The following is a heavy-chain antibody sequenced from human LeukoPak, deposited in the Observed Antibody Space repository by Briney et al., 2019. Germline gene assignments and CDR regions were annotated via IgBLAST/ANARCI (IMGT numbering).Heavy chain of an antibody. CDR3: ARTGYCSGGSCSNWLDP. J-gene: IGHJ5*02. D-gene: IGHD2-15*01. CDR1: GYTFTSYG. Sequence: ASVKVSCKASGYTFTSYGISWVRQAPGQGLEWMGWISAYNGNTNYAQKLQGRVTMTTDTSTSTAYMELRSLRSDDTAVYYCARTGYCSGGSCSNWLDPWGQGTLVTVSS. CDR2: ISAYNGNT. V-gene: IGHV1-18*01.